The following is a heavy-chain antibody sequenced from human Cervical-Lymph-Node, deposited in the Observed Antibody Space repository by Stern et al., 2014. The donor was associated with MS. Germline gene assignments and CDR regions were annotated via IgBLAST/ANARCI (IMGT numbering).Heavy chain of an antibody. CDR1: GFNFSIYN. CDR3: ARDLRLDY. V-gene: IGHV3-21*01. CDR2: ISSRSRT. Sequence: EVKLVESGGGLVKPGGSLRLSCAASGFNFSIYNMNSVRQAPGKGLEWVSSISSRSRTNYADSVRGRFTISRDNAKNSLFLQMNSLRAEDTAIYYCARDLRLDYWGQGILVTVSS. J-gene: IGHJ4*02.